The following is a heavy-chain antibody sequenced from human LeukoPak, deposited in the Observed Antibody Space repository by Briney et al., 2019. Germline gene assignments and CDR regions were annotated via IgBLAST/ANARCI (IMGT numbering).Heavy chain of an antibody. D-gene: IGHD4-11*01. CDR2: IYHSGGT. Sequence: PSETLSLTCAVSGGSISSSHWWTWVRQPPGKGLEWIGEIYHSGGTNYNPSLKSRVTISVDKSKNQFSLKLSSVTAADTAVYYCARLILYSSPLRYYYYGMDVWGQGTTVTVSS. CDR3: ARLILYSSPLRYYYYGMDV. V-gene: IGHV4-4*02. J-gene: IGHJ6*02. CDR1: GGSISSSHW.